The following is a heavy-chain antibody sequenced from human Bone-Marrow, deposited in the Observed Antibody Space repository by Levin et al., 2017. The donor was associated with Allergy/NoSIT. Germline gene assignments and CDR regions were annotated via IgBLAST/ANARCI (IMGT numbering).Heavy chain of an antibody. V-gene: IGHV4-59*08. J-gene: IGHJ4*02. Sequence: SETLSLTCTVSGGSISTYYWSWIRQPPGKGLEWIAHIYYSGSTAYNPSLTGRVPISVDTSKNQFSLKLSSVTAADTAVYYCARQVGKFCSTSTSCGFDYWGQGTLVTVSA. CDR3: ARQVGKFCSTSTSCGFDY. CDR1: GGSISTYY. CDR2: IYYSGST. D-gene: IGHD2-2*01.